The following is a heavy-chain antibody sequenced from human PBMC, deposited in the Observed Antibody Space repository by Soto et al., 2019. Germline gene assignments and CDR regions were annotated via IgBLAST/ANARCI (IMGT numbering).Heavy chain of an antibody. Sequence: PGGSLRLSCAASGFTFSGHVMIWGRQAPGKGLEWVSYISSTSSTKSYADSVKGRFTISRDNAKNSLYLQMNSLRDEDTAVYYCARRITMVRGPYYYYGMDVWGQGTTVTVSS. CDR2: ISSTSSTK. CDR3: ARRITMVRGPYYYYGMDV. D-gene: IGHD3-10*01. J-gene: IGHJ6*02. CDR1: GFTFSGHV. V-gene: IGHV3-48*02.